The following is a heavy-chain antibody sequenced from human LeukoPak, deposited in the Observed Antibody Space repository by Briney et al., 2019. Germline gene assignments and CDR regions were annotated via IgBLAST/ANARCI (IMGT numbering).Heavy chain of an antibody. Sequence: GGSLRLSCAASGFTFSSYAMHWVRQAPGKGLEWVAFIRYDGSNKYYADSVKGRFTISRDNSKNTLYLQMNSLRAEDTAVYYCAKDRSPLESREGGIDYWGQGTLVTVSS. V-gene: IGHV3-30*02. CDR3: AKDRSPLESREGGIDY. D-gene: IGHD6-13*01. CDR1: GFTFSSYA. J-gene: IGHJ4*02. CDR2: IRYDGSNK.